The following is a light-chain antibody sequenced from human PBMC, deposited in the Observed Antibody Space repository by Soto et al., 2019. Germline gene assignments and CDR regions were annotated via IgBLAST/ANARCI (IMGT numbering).Light chain of an antibody. Sequence: DIQMTQSPSSLFASVGDRVTITCRASQSISSYLNWYQQKPGKAPKLLIYAASSLQSGVPSRFSGSGSGTDFPLTISSLQPEDFATYYCQQSYGTLWTFGQGTKVDIK. J-gene: IGKJ1*01. CDR2: AAS. CDR3: QQSYGTLWT. V-gene: IGKV1-39*01. CDR1: QSISSY.